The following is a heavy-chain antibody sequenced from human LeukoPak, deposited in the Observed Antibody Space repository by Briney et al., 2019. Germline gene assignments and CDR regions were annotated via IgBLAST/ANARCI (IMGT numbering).Heavy chain of an antibody. D-gene: IGHD3-22*01. Sequence: GGSLRLSCAASGFTFSSYAMSWVRQAPGKGLEWVSAISGSGGSTYYADSVKGRFTISRDNPKNTLYLQMNSLRADDTAVYYCAKYSGLSYYDSSGYYLWEYYFDYWGQGTLVTVSS. CDR2: ISGSGGST. J-gene: IGHJ4*02. CDR1: GFTFSSYA. V-gene: IGHV3-23*01. CDR3: AKYSGLSYYDSSGYYLWEYYFDY.